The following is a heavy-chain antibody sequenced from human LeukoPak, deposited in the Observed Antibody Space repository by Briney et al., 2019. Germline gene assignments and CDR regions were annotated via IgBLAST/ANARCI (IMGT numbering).Heavy chain of an antibody. D-gene: IGHD6-19*01. V-gene: IGHV4-4*07. CDR1: GGSTSNYY. J-gene: IGHJ4*02. Sequence: SETLSLTCTVSGGSTSNYYWSWIRQPAGEGLEWIGRIYTSGSTNYNPSLKSRVTISVDTSKNQFSLKLSSVTAADTAVYYCARNQGPESSGWYFDYWGQGTLVTVSS. CDR3: ARNQGPESSGWYFDY. CDR2: IYTSGST.